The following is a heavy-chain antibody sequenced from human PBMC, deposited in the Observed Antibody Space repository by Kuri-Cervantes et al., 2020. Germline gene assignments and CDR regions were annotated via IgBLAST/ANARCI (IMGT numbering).Heavy chain of an antibody. Sequence: GESLKISCAASGFAFSDYYMSWVRQAPGKGLEWVGFIRSKTNGGTTEWTTSVKGRFTISRDDSKSITYLQMNSLRAEDTAVYYCASRSHRFAYCGGDCDDYWGQGTLVTVSS. CDR3: ASRSHRFAYCGGDCDDY. CDR2: IRSKTNGGTT. J-gene: IGHJ4*02. CDR1: GFAFSDYY. V-gene: IGHV3-71*01. D-gene: IGHD2-21*02.